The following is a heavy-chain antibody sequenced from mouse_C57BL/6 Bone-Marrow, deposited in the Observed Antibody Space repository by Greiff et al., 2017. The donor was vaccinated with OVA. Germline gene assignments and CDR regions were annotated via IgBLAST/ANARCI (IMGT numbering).Heavy chain of an antibody. CDR2: ISSGGSYT. CDR1: GFTFSSYG. J-gene: IGHJ4*01. CDR3: ARRGLRYYAMDY. D-gene: IGHD2-4*01. Sequence: EVQLVESGGDLVKPGGSLKLSCAASGFTFSSYGMSWVRQTPDKRLEWVATISSGGSYTYYPDSVKGRFTISRDTAKNTLYLQMSSLKSEDTAMYYCARRGLRYYAMDYWGQGTSVTVSS. V-gene: IGHV5-6*01.